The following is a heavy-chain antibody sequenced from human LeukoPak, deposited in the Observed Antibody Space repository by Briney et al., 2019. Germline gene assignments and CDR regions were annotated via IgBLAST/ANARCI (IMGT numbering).Heavy chain of an antibody. Sequence: PGGSLRLSCAASGFTFDDYAMHWVRQAPGKGLEWVSGISWNSGSIGYADSVKGRFTISRDNAKNPLYLQMNSLRAEDMALYYCAKDNYYDSSGYIDYWGQGTLVTVSS. V-gene: IGHV3-9*03. J-gene: IGHJ4*02. CDR1: GFTFDDYA. D-gene: IGHD3-22*01. CDR3: AKDNYYDSSGYIDY. CDR2: ISWNSGSI.